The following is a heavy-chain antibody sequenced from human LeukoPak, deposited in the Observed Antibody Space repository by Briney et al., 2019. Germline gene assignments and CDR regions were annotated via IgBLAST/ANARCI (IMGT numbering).Heavy chain of an antibody. CDR1: GGSFSGYY. CDR3: ARGGRNRYYFDY. CDR2: INHSGST. D-gene: IGHD2/OR15-2a*01. V-gene: IGHV4-34*01. J-gene: IGHJ4*02. Sequence: PSETLSLTCAVYGGSFSGYYWSWIRQPPGKGLEWIGEINHSGSTNYNPSLKSRVTISVDTSKNQFSLKLSSVTAADTAVYYCARGGRNRYYFDYWGQGTLATVSS.